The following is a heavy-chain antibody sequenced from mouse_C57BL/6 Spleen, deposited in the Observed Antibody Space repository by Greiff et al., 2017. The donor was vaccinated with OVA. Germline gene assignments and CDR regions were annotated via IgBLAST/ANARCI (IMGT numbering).Heavy chain of an antibody. J-gene: IGHJ3*01. CDR2: ISSGGSYT. CDR3: ARHEGDYYGSWFAY. Sequence: DVMLVESGGDLVKPGGSLKLSCAASGFTFSSYGMSWVRQTPDKRLEWVATISSGGSYTYYPDSVKGRFTISRDNAKNTLYLQMSSLKSEDTAMYYCARHEGDYYGSWFAYWGQGTLVTVSA. CDR1: GFTFSSYG. V-gene: IGHV5-6*02. D-gene: IGHD1-1*01.